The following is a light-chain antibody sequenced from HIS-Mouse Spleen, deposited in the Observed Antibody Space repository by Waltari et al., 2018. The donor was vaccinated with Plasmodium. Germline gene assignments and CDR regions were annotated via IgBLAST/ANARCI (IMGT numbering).Light chain of an antibody. CDR1: VLAKTY. J-gene: IGLJ3*02. Sequence: SYQLTHPSSVSVSPGHTARLTCSGDVLAKTYARWFQQKPGQAPVLVIYKDSERPSGIPERFSGSSAGTTVTLTISGAQVEDEADYYCYSAADNNLVFGGGTKLTVL. CDR2: KDS. V-gene: IGLV3-27*01. CDR3: YSAADNNLV.